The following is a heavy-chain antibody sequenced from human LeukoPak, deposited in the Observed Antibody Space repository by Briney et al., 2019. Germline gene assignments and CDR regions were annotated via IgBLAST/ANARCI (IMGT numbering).Heavy chain of an antibody. D-gene: IGHD2-8*01. CDR3: AKDRCSNGIGCLYYYMDV. CDR1: GFTFSSYE. Sequence: GGSLRLSCAASGFTFSSYEMNWVRQAPGKGLEWVAVISYDGSNKYYADSVKGRFTISRDNSKNTLYLQMNSLRAEDTAVYYCAKDRCSNGIGCLYYYMDVWGEGTTVTISS. CDR2: ISYDGSNK. V-gene: IGHV3-30*04. J-gene: IGHJ6*03.